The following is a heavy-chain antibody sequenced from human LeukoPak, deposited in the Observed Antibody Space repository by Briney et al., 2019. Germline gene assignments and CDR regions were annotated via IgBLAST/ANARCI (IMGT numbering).Heavy chain of an antibody. Sequence: GGSLRLSCAASGFTFSDYYISWIRQAPGKGLEWVSYISSSVITIYYADSVKGRFTISRDNAKNSLYLQMNSLRAEDTAVYYCARGHYYYDSSGYWYWGQGTLVTVSS. D-gene: IGHD3-22*01. J-gene: IGHJ4*02. V-gene: IGHV3-11*01. CDR1: GFTFSDYY. CDR3: ARGHYYYDSSGYWY. CDR2: ISSSVITI.